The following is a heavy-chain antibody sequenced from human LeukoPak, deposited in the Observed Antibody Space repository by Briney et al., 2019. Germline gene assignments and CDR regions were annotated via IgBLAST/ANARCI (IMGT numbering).Heavy chain of an antibody. CDR1: GFTFSSYG. J-gene: IGHJ6*03. CDR2: IRFDAGNK. Sequence: GGSLRLSCAASGFTFSSYGMHWVRQAPGKGLEWVTFIRFDAGNKYYADSVKGRFTISRDNAKNSLYLQMNSLRAEDTAVYYCARGIAAAGTYYYYMDVWGKGTTVTVSS. D-gene: IGHD6-13*01. V-gene: IGHV3-30*02. CDR3: ARGIAAAGTYYYYMDV.